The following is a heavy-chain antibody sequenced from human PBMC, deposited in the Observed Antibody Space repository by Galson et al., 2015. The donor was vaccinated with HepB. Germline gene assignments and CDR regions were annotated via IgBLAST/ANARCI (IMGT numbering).Heavy chain of an antibody. CDR1: GFTFSSYG. D-gene: IGHD2-2*02. CDR3: ARDRCEGCYTSPLLD. CDR2: IFNGGSNK. V-gene: IGHV3-33*01. J-gene: IGHJ4*02. Sequence: LRLSCAVSGFTFSSYGMHWVRQAPGKGLEWVAVIFNGGSNKNYADSVKGRFTISRDYSKNTLYLQMNSLRVEDTAVYYCARDRCEGCYTSPLLDWGQGLLVTVSS.